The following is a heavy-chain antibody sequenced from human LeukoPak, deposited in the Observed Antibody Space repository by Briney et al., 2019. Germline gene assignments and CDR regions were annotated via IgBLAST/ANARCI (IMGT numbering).Heavy chain of an antibody. V-gene: IGHV1-18*04. CDR2: ISAYNGNT. CDR3: ARGLGSTTFADFDY. J-gene: IGHJ4*02. D-gene: IGHD1-26*01. CDR1: GYTFSSYG. Sequence: ASVKVSCKASGYTFSSYGITWVRQAPGQGLEWMGWISAYNGNTHYAQKLQGGVTMTTDTSTSTAYMELRSLRSDDTAVYYCARGLGSTTFADFDYWGQGTLVTVSS.